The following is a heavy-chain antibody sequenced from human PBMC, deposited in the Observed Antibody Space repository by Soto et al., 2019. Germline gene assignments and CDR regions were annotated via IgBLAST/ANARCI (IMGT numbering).Heavy chain of an antibody. D-gene: IGHD3-22*01. CDR1: GGSISGSDFH. CDR3: ARVSDSSAYYSDY. Sequence: SETLSLTCTVSGGSISGSDFHWSWIRQPPGKGLEWIGYIYYSGSTSYNPSLKGRVTISLDTSKNQFSLKLSSVTAADTAVYYCARVSDSSAYYSDYWGQGTLVTVSS. J-gene: IGHJ4*02. V-gene: IGHV4-30-4*01. CDR2: IYYSGST.